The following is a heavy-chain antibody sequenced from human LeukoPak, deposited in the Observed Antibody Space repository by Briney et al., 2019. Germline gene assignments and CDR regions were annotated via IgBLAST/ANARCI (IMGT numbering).Heavy chain of an antibody. D-gene: IGHD6-13*01. CDR3: ARLDSSSWTNVGWDY. CDR1: GYSISSGYY. Sequence: PSETLSLTCAVSGYSISSGYYWGWIRQPPGKGLEWIGGIYHSGSTYYNPSLKSRVTISVDTSKNQFSLKLSSVTAADTAVYYCARLDSSSWTNVGWDYWGQGTLVTVSS. CDR2: IYHSGST. J-gene: IGHJ4*02. V-gene: IGHV4-38-2*01.